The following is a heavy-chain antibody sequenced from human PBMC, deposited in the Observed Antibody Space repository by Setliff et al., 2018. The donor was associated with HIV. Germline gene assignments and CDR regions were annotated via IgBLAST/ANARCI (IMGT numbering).Heavy chain of an antibody. J-gene: IGHJ4*02. CDR1: GDTFTTFA. D-gene: IGHD3-10*01. V-gene: IGHV1-69*13. CDR2: VIPIFGTP. CDR3: ARGDYGSGSYFDS. Sequence: GASVKVSCKASGDTFTTFAINWVRQAPGQGLEWLGGVIPIFGTPSFAQPFQARVTLIADASTDTVYTELRSLRSEDTAVYFCARGDYGSGSYFDSWGQGTLVTVSS.